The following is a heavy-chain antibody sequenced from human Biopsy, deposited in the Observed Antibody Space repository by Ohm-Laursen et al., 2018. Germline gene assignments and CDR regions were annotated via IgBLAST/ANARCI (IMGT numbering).Heavy chain of an antibody. V-gene: IGHV3-23*01. CDR1: GFTFSDYA. Sequence: SLRLSCAASGFTFSDYAMSWVRQAPGKGLEWVAGIYGGGFGTYYADSVKGRFSISRVNSENTLYLHMNSLRAEDTAVYFCAKFEGDPTPSYYFDYWGQGTLVTVSS. D-gene: IGHD3-10*01. CDR3: AKFEGDPTPSYYFDY. J-gene: IGHJ4*02. CDR2: IYGGGFGT.